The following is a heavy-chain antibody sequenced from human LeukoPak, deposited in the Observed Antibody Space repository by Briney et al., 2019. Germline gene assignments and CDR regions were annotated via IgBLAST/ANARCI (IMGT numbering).Heavy chain of an antibody. V-gene: IGHV3-74*01. Sequence: PGGSLRLSCAASGFTISSYWMHWVRQAPGKGLVWLSRINGDGSSTSYADSVKGRFTISRDNAKNTLYLQMNCLRAEDTAVYYCTRSGYSYGPFDYWGQGTLVTVSS. CDR1: GFTISSYW. CDR2: INGDGSST. J-gene: IGHJ4*02. CDR3: TRSGYSYGPFDY. D-gene: IGHD5-18*01.